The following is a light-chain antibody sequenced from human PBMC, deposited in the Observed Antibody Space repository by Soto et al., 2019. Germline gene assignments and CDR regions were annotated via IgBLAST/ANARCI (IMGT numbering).Light chain of an antibody. V-gene: IGKV1-39*01. CDR1: QSISSY. CDR2: AAS. CDR3: QQSYSTPIT. Sequence: DIQITQSPSSLSASVGDKVTTTCRASQSISSYLNWYQQKPGKAPKLLIYAASSLQSGVPSRFSGSGSGTDFTLTISSLQPEDFATYYCQQSYSTPITFGQGTRLEI. J-gene: IGKJ5*01.